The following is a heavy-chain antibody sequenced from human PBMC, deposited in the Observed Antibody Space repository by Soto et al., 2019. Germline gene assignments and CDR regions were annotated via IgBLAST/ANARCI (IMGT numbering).Heavy chain of an antibody. CDR2: INTHNGNT. J-gene: IGHJ6*02. CDR3: TREGSAPYYDYGTDA. Sequence: QVQLEQSAPEVKKPGASVKVSCKASGYTFTTYGISWVRQAPGQGLEWLGWINTHNGNTNYAQNLQGRVIMTADTSKSTAYMELRRLRSDDTAIYYCTREGSAPYYDYGTDAWGQGTTVTDSS. D-gene: IGHD3-10*01. CDR1: GYTFTTYG. V-gene: IGHV1-18*01.